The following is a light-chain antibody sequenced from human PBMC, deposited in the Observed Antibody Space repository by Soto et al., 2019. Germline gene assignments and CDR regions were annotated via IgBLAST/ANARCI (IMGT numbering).Light chain of an antibody. Sequence: QSALAQPGSGCGSPGQSIAISCTGTSSDVGGYNYVSWYQQHPGKAPKLMIYEVSFRPSGISNRFSGSKSGNTASLTISGLQAEDEADYYCSSYTSNSIVFGTGTKVTVL. J-gene: IGLJ1*01. CDR3: SSYTSNSIV. CDR2: EVS. V-gene: IGLV2-14*01. CDR1: SSDVGGYNY.